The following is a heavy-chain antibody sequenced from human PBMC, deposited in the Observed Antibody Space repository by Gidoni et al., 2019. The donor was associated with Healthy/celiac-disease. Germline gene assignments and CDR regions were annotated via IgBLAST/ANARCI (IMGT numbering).Heavy chain of an antibody. V-gene: IGHV4-34*01. J-gene: IGHJ4*02. CDR3: ARGQATGTTGGDFDY. CDR2: INHSGST. Sequence: QVQLQQWGAGLLKPSETLSLTCAVYGGSVRGYSWRWIRQPPGKGLEWMGEINHSGSTTYNPSLKSRVTISVDTSKNQFSLKLSSVTAADTAVYYCARGQATGTTGGDFDYWGQGTLVTVSS. CDR1: GGSVRGYS. D-gene: IGHD1-7*01.